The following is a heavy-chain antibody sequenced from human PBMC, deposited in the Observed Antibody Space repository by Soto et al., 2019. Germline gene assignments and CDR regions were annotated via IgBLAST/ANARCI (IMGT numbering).Heavy chain of an antibody. D-gene: IGHD2-2*01. CDR3: ARGPGGYCSSTSCYRWFDP. V-gene: IGHV4-34*01. CDR2: INHSGST. J-gene: IGHJ5*02. Sequence: SDTLSLTCAFYCGSFIGYYWSWIRQPPGKGLEWIGEINHSGSTNYNPSLKSRVTISVDTSKNQFSLKLSSVTAADTAVYYCARGPGGYCSSTSCYRWFDPWGQGTLVTVSS. CDR1: CGSFIGYY.